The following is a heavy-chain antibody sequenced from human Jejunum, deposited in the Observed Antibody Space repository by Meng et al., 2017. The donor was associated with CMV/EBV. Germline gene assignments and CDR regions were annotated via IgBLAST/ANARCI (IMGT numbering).Heavy chain of an antibody. V-gene: IGHV3-48*03. CDR1: GVAVSSNF. J-gene: IGHJ3*02. CDR2: ISSSSAAI. CDR3: ARMVTDFHDAFDI. Sequence: SGVAVSSNFFSWVRQAPGKGLEWVSYISSSSAAIYYAHSVKGRFTIFRNNAENSLYLQMNSLRPEDTATYYCARMVTDFHDAFDIWGQGTLVTVSS. D-gene: IGHD2-21*02.